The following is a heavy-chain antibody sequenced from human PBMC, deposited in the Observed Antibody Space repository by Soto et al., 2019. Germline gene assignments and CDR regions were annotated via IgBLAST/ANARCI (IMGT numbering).Heavy chain of an antibody. V-gene: IGHV3-30*18. J-gene: IGHJ4*02. CDR2: ISYDGSNK. CDR3: AKDETPWGGLLLYPFDY. D-gene: IGHD2-15*01. Sequence: QVQLVESGGGVVQPGRSLRLSCAASGFTFSSYGMHWVRQAPGKGLEWVAVISYDGSNKYYADSVKGRFTISRDNSKNTLYLQMNSLRAEDTAVYYCAKDETPWGGLLLYPFDYWGQGTLSPSPQ. CDR1: GFTFSSYG.